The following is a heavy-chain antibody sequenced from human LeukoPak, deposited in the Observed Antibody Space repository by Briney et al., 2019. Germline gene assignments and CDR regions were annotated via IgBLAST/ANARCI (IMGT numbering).Heavy chain of an antibody. CDR1: GITVSSNY. V-gene: IGHV3-66*04. CDR3: ARQTLGAFDI. Sequence: PGGSLRLSCAASGITVSSNYMSWVRQAPGKGLEWVSVIYSGGNTYYADSVKGRFTISRDSSKNTLFLQMNSLRAEDTAVYYCARQTLGAFDIWGQGTLVTVSS. J-gene: IGHJ3*02. CDR2: IYSGGNT.